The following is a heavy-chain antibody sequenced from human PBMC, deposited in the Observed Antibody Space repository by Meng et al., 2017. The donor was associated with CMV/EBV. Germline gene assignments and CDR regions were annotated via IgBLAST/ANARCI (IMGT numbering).Heavy chain of an antibody. CDR3: ARVPPSPLYFDY. CDR2: IYYSGST. J-gene: IGHJ4*02. Sequence: GSLRLSCTVSGGSISSYYWSWIRQPPGKGLEWIGYIYYSGSTNYNPSLKSRVTISVDTSKNQFSLKLSSVTAADTAVYYCARVPPSPLYFDYWGQGTLVTVSS. CDR1: GGSISSYY. V-gene: IGHV4-59*01. D-gene: IGHD2-2*01.